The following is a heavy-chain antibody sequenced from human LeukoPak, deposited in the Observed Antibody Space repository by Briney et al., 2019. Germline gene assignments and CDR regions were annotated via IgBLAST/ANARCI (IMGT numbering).Heavy chain of an antibody. CDR2: MYHSGST. V-gene: IGHV4-38-2*02. Sequence: SETLSLTCSVSGYSISNGYYWGWIRQPPGKGLEWIGTMYHSGSTYYTPSLQSRVTISIDTSTNEVSLRLTSVTATDTAVYYCARRRYSGSYYARGPNWFDPWGQGTLVTVSS. J-gene: IGHJ5*02. D-gene: IGHD1-26*01. CDR1: GYSISNGYY. CDR3: ARRRYSGSYYARGPNWFDP.